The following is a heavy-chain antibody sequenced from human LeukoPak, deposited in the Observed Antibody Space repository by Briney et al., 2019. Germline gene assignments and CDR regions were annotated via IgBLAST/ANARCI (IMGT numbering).Heavy chain of an antibody. Sequence: GGSLRLSCAASGFTFSSYAMSWVRQAPGKGLEWVSAISGSGGSTYYADSVKGRFTISRDNSKNTLYLQMNSLRAEDTAVYYCAKDPFGPGYYDSSGYYYWGQGTLVTVSS. CDR3: AKDPFGPGYYDSSGYYY. CDR1: GFTFSSYA. V-gene: IGHV3-23*01. J-gene: IGHJ4*02. CDR2: ISGSGGST. D-gene: IGHD3-22*01.